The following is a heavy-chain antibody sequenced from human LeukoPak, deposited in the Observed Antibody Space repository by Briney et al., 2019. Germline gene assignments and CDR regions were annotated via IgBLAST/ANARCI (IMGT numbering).Heavy chain of an antibody. D-gene: IGHD2-2*01. V-gene: IGHV1-18*01. CDR1: GSTFTIYG. CDR3: ACSSTTPRSNWFDF. CDR2: ISADDGKT. Sequence: GASVKLACKASGSTFTIYGISWDRQAPGQGREWVGWISADDGKTNYTQKLQGRVSMTTVTTTSTANMELRSLRTDDTAVYSGACSSTTPRSNWFDFWGRGTGIIVS. J-gene: IGHJ5*01.